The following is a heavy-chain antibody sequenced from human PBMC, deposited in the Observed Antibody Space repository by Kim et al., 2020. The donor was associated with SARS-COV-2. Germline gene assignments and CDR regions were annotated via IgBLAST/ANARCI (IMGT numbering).Heavy chain of an antibody. J-gene: IGHJ4*02. CDR2: INHSGST. V-gene: IGHV4-34*01. D-gene: IGHD3-10*01. Sequence: SETLSLTCAVYGGSFSGYYWSWIRQPPGKGLEWIGEINHSGSTNYNPSLKSRVTISVDTSKNQFSLKLSSVTAADTAVYYCAGAYYYGSGTLSPIDYWGQGTLVTVSS. CDR1: GGSFSGYY. CDR3: AGAYYYGSGTLSPIDY.